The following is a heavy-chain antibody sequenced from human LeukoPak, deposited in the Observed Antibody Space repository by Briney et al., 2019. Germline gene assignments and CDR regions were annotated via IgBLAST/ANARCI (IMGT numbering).Heavy chain of an antibody. V-gene: IGHV3-66*01. Sequence: GGSLRLSCAASGFTVSGSYMSWVRQAPGKGLEWVSVIYTGGSTLYADSVKGRFTISRDSSDNTLYLQMNSLRAEDTAVYYCARDLWGYSYWGQGTLVTVSA. D-gene: IGHD3-16*01. CDR3: ARDLWGYSY. CDR2: IYTGGST. CDR1: GFTVSGSY. J-gene: IGHJ4*02.